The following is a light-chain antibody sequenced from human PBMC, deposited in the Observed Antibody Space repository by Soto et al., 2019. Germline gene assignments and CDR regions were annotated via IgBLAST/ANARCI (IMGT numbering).Light chain of an antibody. CDR1: QGIRNF. CDR2: AAS. J-gene: IGKJ3*01. V-gene: IGKV1-27*01. Sequence: DIQMTQSTPSLSESVGDRVTITCRASQGIRNFVAWYQQKPGKAPKLLIYAASTLQSGVPSRFSGSGSGTDFTLTINSLQPEDVATYSCQKYSSVPVFGPGTKVEIK. CDR3: QKYSSVPV.